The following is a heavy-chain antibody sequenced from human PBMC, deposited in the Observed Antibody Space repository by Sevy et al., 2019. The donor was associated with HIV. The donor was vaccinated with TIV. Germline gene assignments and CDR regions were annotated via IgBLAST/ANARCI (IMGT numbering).Heavy chain of an antibody. Sequence: ASVKVSCKASGYTFTSYGISWVRQAPGQGLEWMGWISAYNGNTNYAQKLQGRVIMTTDTSTSTAYMELRSLRSGGTAVYYCARLREVVPAAMYYYGMDVWGQGTTVTVSS. J-gene: IGHJ6*02. CDR3: ARLREVVPAAMYYYGMDV. CDR2: ISAYNGNT. V-gene: IGHV1-18*01. CDR1: GYTFTSYG. D-gene: IGHD2-2*01.